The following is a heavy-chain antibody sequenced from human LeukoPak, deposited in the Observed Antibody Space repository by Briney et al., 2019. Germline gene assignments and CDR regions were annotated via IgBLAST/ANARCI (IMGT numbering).Heavy chain of an antibody. CDR2: INPNSGGT. D-gene: IGHD6-19*01. CDR1: GYTFTGYY. Sequence: GASVKVSCKVSGYTFTGYYMHWVRQAPGQGLEWMGWINPNSGGTNYAQKFQGRVTMTRDTSITTAYMELSRLRSDDTAVYYCARASISVAFYFDYWGQGSLVTVPS. CDR3: ARASISVAFYFDY. V-gene: IGHV1-2*02. J-gene: IGHJ4*02.